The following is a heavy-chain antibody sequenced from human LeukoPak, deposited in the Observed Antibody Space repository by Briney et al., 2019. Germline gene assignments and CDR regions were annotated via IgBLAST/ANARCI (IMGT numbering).Heavy chain of an antibody. Sequence: GGSLRLSCAASGFTFSSYAMTWVRQAPGKGLEWVSTISGSGDNTYYADSAKGRFTISRDNSKNTLYLQMNSLTAEDTAVYYCANDFDYWGQGTLVTVSS. CDR1: GFTFSSYA. CDR2: ISGSGDNT. CDR3: ANDFDY. J-gene: IGHJ4*02. V-gene: IGHV3-23*01.